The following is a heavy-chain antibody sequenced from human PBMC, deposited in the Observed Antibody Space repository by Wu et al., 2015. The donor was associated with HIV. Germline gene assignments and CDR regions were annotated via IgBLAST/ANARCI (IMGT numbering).Heavy chain of an antibody. CDR3: ARDRDGTSDNWFDP. D-gene: IGHD1-1*01. V-gene: IGHV1-69*05. Sequence: VQLVQSGAEVKNPGSSVTVSCKASGGSFSSFFISWVRQAPGQGLEWMGGVVPVFGTINHAEKFQGRLTLNTDESTNTAYMELSRLQPEDTAVYYCARDRDGTSDNWFDPWGQGTLVTVSS. J-gene: IGHJ5*02. CDR1: GGSFSSFF. CDR2: VVPVFGTI.